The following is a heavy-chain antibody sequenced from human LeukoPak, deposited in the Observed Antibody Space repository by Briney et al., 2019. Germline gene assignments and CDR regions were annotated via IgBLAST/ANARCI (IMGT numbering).Heavy chain of an antibody. J-gene: IGHJ3*01. D-gene: IGHD3-3*02. CDR3: ARVCRGSICSS. V-gene: IGHV3-7*01. Sequence: GRSLRLSCAASGFNFINYWMNWVRQAPGKGLESVANINQDGSEKYYVASVKARFTISTDNTKISLYLQMNSLRAEDTAVYYFARVCRGSICSSWGQGTMVTVSS. CDR1: GFNFINYW. CDR2: INQDGSEK.